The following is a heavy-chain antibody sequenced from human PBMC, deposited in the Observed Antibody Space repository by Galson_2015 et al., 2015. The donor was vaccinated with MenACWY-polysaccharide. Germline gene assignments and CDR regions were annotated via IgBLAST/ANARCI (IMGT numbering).Heavy chain of an antibody. Sequence: SLRLSCAASGFSFSAYGTSWVRQAPGRGLEWVSGSGSGGGLYYADSVKGRFTVSRDNSKNTLYLQMNNLRAEDTAVYYCAKVGPRRSWRPGFDSGGQEPLVPVSS. V-gene: IGHV3-23*01. CDR2: SGSGGGL. J-gene: IGHJ4*02. CDR3: AKVGPRRSWRPGFDS. CDR1: GFSFSAYG. D-gene: IGHD3-3*01.